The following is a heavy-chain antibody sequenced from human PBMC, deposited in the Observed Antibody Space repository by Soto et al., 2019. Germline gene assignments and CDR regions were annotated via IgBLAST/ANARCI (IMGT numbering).Heavy chain of an antibody. D-gene: IGHD2-21*02. Sequence: GGSLRLSCAASGFTFSSYAMSWVRQAPGKGLEWVSAISGSGGSTYYADSVKGRFTMSKDNSKNRLYLQMNGLRAGDTAVYYCATPKEGYGGNSGGHYYYGMDVWGQGTTVTVSS. CDR2: ISGSGGST. V-gene: IGHV3-23*01. J-gene: IGHJ6*02. CDR1: GFTFSSYA. CDR3: ATPKEGYGGNSGGHYYYGMDV.